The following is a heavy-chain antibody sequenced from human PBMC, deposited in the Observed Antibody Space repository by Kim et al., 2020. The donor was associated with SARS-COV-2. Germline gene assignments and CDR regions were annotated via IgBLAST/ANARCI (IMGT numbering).Heavy chain of an antibody. D-gene: IGHD1-7*01. CDR1: GFTFSSYS. CDR3: ARDRGDWNSQLEGMDV. V-gene: IGHV3-21*01. Sequence: GGSLRLSCAASGFTFSSYSMNWVRQAPGKGLEWVSSISSSSSYIYYADSVKGRFTISRDNAKNSLYLQMNSLRAEDTAVYYCARDRGDWNSQLEGMDVWGQGTTVTVSS. CDR2: ISSSSSYI. J-gene: IGHJ6*02.